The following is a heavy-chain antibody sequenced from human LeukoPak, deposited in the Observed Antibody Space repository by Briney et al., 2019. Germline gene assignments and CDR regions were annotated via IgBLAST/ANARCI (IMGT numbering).Heavy chain of an antibody. V-gene: IGHV4-39*07. CDR2: IYYSGST. D-gene: IGHD6-19*01. CDR1: GGSISSSSYY. Sequence: SETLSLTCTVSGGSISSSSYYWGWIRQPPGKGLEWIGSIYYSGSTYYNPSLKSRVTISVDTSKNQFSLKLSSVTAADTAVYYCARDGYSSGWYWGQGTLVTVSS. CDR3: ARDGYSSGWY. J-gene: IGHJ4*02.